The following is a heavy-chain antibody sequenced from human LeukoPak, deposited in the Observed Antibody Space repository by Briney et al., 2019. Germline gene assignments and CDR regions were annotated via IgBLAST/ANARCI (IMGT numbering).Heavy chain of an antibody. CDR1: GFTVSSNY. J-gene: IGHJ4*02. V-gene: IGHV3-53*01. Sequence: AGGSLRLSCAASGFTVSSNYMSWVRQAPGKGLERVSVIYSGGSTYYADSVKGRFTISRDNSKNTLYLQMNSLRAEDTAVYYCASHNLDNYYDSSGYYLDYWGQGTLVTVSS. D-gene: IGHD3-22*01. CDR3: ASHNLDNYYDSSGYYLDY. CDR2: IYSGGST.